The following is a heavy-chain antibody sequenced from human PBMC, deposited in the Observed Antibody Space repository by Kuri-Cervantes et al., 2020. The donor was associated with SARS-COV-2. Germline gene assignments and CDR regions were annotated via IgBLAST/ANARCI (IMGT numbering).Heavy chain of an antibody. D-gene: IGHD4-17*01. CDR2: ISSSSSYI. CDR3: AKVSAPYGDYFDY. CDR1: GFTFSNYS. Sequence: GASLKISCAASGFTFSNYSMNWVRQAPGKGLEWVSSISSSSSYIYYADSVKGRFTIFRDNAKNSLYLQMNSLRAEDTAVYYCAKVSAPYGDYFDYWGQGTLVTVSS. J-gene: IGHJ4*02. V-gene: IGHV3-21*01.